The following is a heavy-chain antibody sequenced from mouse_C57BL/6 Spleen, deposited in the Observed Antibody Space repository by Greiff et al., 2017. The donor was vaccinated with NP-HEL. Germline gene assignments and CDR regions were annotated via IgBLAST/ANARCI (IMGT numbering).Heavy chain of an antibody. Sequence: VKLMESGPGLVAPSQSLSITCTVSGFSLTSYGVRWVRQPPGKGLEWLGVIWGDGSTNYHSAPISRLSLSKDNSKSQVFLKLNSMETYDRATYYCAKLELGAFAYWGQGTLVTVSA. V-gene: IGHV2-3*01. D-gene: IGHD4-1*01. J-gene: IGHJ3*01. CDR3: AKLELGAFAY. CDR2: IWGDGST. CDR1: GFSLTSYG.